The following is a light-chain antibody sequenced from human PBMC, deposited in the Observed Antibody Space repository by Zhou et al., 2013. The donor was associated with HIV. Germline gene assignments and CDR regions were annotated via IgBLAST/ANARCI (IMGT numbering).Light chain of an antibody. Sequence: DIVMTQSPLSLPVTPGEPASISCRSSQSLLHRNGYNYLDWYLQKPGQSPQLLIYLGSNRASGVPDRFSGSGSGTDFTLKISRVEAEDVGVYYCMQALQTPVAFGQGTEGG. CDR1: QSLLHRNGYNY. J-gene: IGKJ1*01. V-gene: IGKV2-28*01. CDR2: LGS. CDR3: MQALQTPVA.